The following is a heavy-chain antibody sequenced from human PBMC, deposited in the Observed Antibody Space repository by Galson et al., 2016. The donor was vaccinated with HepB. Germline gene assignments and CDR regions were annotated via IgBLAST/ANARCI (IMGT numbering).Heavy chain of an antibody. V-gene: IGHV5-51*01. D-gene: IGHD1-26*01. Sequence: QSGAEVKKPGESLKISCTASGYSFISQWIGWVRQKPGKGLEWMGIVYPGDSDTIYSPSFQDLVRISVDKSFNTAYLQWRSLEASDTAIYFCARRVVPSGADRGGYFDLWGRGTLVTVSS. J-gene: IGHJ2*01. CDR2: VYPGDSDT. CDR1: GYSFISQW. CDR3: ARRVVPSGADRGGYFDL.